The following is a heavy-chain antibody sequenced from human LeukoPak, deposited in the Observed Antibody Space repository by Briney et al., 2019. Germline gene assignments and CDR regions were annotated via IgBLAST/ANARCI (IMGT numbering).Heavy chain of an antibody. V-gene: IGHV4-34*01. CDR3: ARGVSDIVVVTAIEPHFYDY. Sequence: SETLSLTCAVYGGSFSGYYWSWIRQPPGKGLEWIGEINHSGSTNYNPSLKSRVTISVDTSKNQFSLKLSSVTAADTAVYYCARGVSDIVVVTAIEPHFYDYWGQGTLVTVSS. D-gene: IGHD2-21*02. CDR1: GGSFSGYY. J-gene: IGHJ4*02. CDR2: INHSGST.